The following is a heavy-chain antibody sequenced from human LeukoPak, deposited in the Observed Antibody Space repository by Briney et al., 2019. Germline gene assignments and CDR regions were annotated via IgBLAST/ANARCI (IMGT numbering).Heavy chain of an antibody. CDR1: GGSFSGYY. CDR3: ARGGVGYSSSWYARFDP. J-gene: IGHJ5*02. D-gene: IGHD6-13*01. Sequence: SETLSLTCAVYGGSFSGYYWSWIRQPPGKGLEWIGEINHSGSTNYNLSLKSRVTISVDTSKNQFSLKLSSVPAADTAVYYCARGGVGYSSSWYARFDPWGQGTLVTVSS. CDR2: INHSGST. V-gene: IGHV4-34*01.